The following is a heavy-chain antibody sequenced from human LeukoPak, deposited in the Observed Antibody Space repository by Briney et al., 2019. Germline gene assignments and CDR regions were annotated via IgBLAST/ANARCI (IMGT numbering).Heavy chain of an antibody. CDR3: AKTETTSGFHY. D-gene: IGHD1-7*01. CDR2: LGSSGDYA. Sequence: GRSLRLACAASGFTFSSYGMHWVRQAPGKGLQWVSSLGSSGDYAWYAGSVRGLFTSSRDSSTNTLYLQLNRLGAEDTAVYYCAKTETTSGFHYWGQGTLVTVSS. CDR1: GFTFSSYG. V-gene: IGHV3-23*01. J-gene: IGHJ4*02.